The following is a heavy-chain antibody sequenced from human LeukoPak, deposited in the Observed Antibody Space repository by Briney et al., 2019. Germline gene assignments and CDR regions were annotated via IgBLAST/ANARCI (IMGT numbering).Heavy chain of an antibody. Sequence: GSLXLSCAASGFMFSSYNMNWVRQAPGKGLEWVSAITTGSGYMYYTDSVKGRFTISRDNAKNSLYLQMNSLRAEDTAVYYCARGSGYPNFDYWGQGTLVTVSS. CDR1: GFMFSSYN. J-gene: IGHJ4*02. D-gene: IGHD3-3*01. CDR3: ARGSGYPNFDY. CDR2: ITTGSGYM. V-gene: IGHV3-21*01.